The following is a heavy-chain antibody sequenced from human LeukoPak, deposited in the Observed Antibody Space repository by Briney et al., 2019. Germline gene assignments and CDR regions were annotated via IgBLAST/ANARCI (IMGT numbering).Heavy chain of an antibody. CDR1: VGSISSSY. J-gene: IGHJ4*02. CDR3: ARGTYDYVWVSYRYGSFDY. CDR2: IYYSGST. D-gene: IGHD3-16*02. Sequence: SETLSLTCPVSVGSISSSYWSRLRQPPGKGLEWIGYIYYSGSTNYNPSLKSRVTISVDTSKNQFSLKLSSVTAADTAVYYCARGTYDYVWVSYRYGSFDYWGQGTLVTVSS. V-gene: IGHV4-59*01.